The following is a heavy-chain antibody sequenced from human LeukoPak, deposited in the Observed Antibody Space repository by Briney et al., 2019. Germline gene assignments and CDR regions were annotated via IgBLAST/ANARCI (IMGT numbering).Heavy chain of an antibody. CDR1: GFTFSSYG. J-gene: IGHJ4*02. CDR2: IWYDGSNK. Sequence: GRSLRLSCAASGFTFSSYGMHWVRQAPGKGLERVAVIWYDGSNKYYADSVKGRFTISRDNSKNTLYLQMNSLRVEDTAVYYCARANSDSNFDYWGQGTLVTVSS. CDR3: ARANSDSNFDY. D-gene: IGHD3-9*01. V-gene: IGHV3-33*01.